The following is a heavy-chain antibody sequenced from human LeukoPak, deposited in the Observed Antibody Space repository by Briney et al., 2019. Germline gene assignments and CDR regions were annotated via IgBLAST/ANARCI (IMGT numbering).Heavy chain of an antibody. CDR3: ARDATTEPGTVYMDV. CDR2: ISSSGSII. J-gene: IGHJ6*03. D-gene: IGHD6-13*01. CDR1: GFTFSDYY. V-gene: IGHV3-11*04. Sequence: GGSLRLSCAASGFTFSDYYMSWIRQAPGKGLEWVSYISSSGSIIHYADSVKGRFTISRDNAKNSLYLQMNSLRAEDTAPYFCARDATTEPGTVYMDVWGKGTTVTISS.